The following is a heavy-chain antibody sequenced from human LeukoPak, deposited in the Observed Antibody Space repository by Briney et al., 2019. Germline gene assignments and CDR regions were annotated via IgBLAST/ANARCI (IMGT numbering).Heavy chain of an antibody. D-gene: IGHD3-9*01. CDR1: GFTFSDYY. Sequence: GGSLRLSCAASGFTFSDYYMSWIRQAPGKGLEWLSYISSSGSTIYYADSVRGRFTISRDNAKNTLYLQMNSLRAEDTAVYYCARDILTGFFGNWGQGTLVTVSS. CDR3: ARDILTGFFGN. V-gene: IGHV3-11*04. J-gene: IGHJ4*02. CDR2: ISSSGSTI.